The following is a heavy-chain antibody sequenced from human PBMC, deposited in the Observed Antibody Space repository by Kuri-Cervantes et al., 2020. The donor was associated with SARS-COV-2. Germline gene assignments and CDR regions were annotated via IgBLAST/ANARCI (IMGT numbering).Heavy chain of an antibody. D-gene: IGHD6-19*01. Sequence: SVKVSCKASGGTFSTSIISWVRQAPGQGLEWMGGIMPTLDIPNYAQKFRGRVTITADKSTRTAYMELNSLTSEDTAVYYCATDGVAGSLTMDFWAQGTLATFPS. V-gene: IGHV1-69*10. CDR1: GGTFSTSI. J-gene: IGHJ4*02. CDR2: IMPTLDIP. CDR3: ATDGVAGSLTMDF.